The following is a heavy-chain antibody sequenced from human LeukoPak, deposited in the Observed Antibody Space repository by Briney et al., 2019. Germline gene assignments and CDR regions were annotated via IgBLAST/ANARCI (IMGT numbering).Heavy chain of an antibody. Sequence: GRSLRLSCVVSGFTFSSYGMHWLRLAPGKGLEWVAVIWYDGSKMFYGDSVKGRFSVSRDDSKNTLYLQMSSLRAEDTAVYYCTRDGGSGIDYWGQGTLVTVSS. CDR1: GFTFSSYG. D-gene: IGHD3-16*01. V-gene: IGHV3-33*01. J-gene: IGHJ4*02. CDR2: IWYDGSKM. CDR3: TRDGGSGIDY.